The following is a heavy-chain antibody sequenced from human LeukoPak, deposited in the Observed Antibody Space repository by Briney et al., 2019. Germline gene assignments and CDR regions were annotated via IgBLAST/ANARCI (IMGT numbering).Heavy chain of an antibody. CDR1: GSTFRSYA. D-gene: IGHD4-17*01. V-gene: IGHV3-23*03. CDR3: ATNYGDYVNWFDP. CDR2: INAAGSST. Sequence: GGSLRLSCAASGSTFRSYAMSYVRQAPGQGLEWVSSINAAGSSTWYPDSVKGRFTIYRDNSKNTLSLQMNYLRAEDTAIYYCATNYGDYVNWFDPWGQGTLVTVSS. J-gene: IGHJ5*02.